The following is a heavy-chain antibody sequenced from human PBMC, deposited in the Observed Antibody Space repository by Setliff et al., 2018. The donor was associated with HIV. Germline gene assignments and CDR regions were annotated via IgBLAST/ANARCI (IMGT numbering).Heavy chain of an antibody. CDR3: ARHAAGPDGPFDY. CDR2: VYHTGST. D-gene: IGHD2-2*01. V-gene: IGHV4-38-2*01. Sequence: SETLSLTCGVSGYSMSSGYYWGWIRQPPGKGLEWIGNVYHTGSTYHNSSLKSRVTISVDTSKNQFSLKLSSVIAADTAVYYCARHAAGPDGPFDYWGQGTLVTVSS. J-gene: IGHJ4*02. CDR1: GYSMSSGYY.